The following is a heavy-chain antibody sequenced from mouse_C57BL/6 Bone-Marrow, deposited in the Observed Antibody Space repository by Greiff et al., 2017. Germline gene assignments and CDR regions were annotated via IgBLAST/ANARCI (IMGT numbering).Heavy chain of an antibody. CDR3: ASWGQLRLLWAY. Sequence: VQLQQPGAELVKPGASVKMSCKASGYTFTSYWITWVKQRPGQGLEWIGDIYPGSGSTNYNEKFKSKATLTVDTSSSTAYMQLSSLTSEDSAVYYCASWGQLRLLWAYWGQGTLVTVSA. CDR2: IYPGSGST. D-gene: IGHD3-2*02. V-gene: IGHV1-55*01. CDR1: GYTFTSYW. J-gene: IGHJ3*01.